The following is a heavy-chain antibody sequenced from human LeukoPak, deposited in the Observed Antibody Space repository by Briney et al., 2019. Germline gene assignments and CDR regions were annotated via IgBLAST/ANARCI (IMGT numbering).Heavy chain of an antibody. D-gene: IGHD3-10*01. CDR2: VHYSGSA. CDR1: GGSFSGYY. J-gene: IGHJ4*02. Sequence: SETLSLTCSVYGGSFSGYYWTWIRQSPGRGLEWIGEVHYSGSATYNPSLKSRVTISVDTSINQFSLKMNSVTAADTAVYYCARGQWFRAFWSRGTPVTVSS. V-gene: IGHV4-34*01. CDR3: ARGQWFRAF.